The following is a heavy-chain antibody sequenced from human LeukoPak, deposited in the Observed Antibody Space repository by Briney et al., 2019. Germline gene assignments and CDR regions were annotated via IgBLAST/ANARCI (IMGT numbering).Heavy chain of an antibody. CDR2: IYYTGNT. Sequence: TSETLSLTCTVSGGSISSSSYYWGWIRQPPGKGLEWIGSIYYTGNTYYNPSLKSRVTISVDTSKNQFSLKLSSVTAADTAVYYCARGPGYSSTTDAFEIWGQGTMVTVSS. CDR1: GGSISSSSYY. J-gene: IGHJ3*02. CDR3: ARGPGYSSTTDAFEI. D-gene: IGHD6-13*01. V-gene: IGHV4-39*07.